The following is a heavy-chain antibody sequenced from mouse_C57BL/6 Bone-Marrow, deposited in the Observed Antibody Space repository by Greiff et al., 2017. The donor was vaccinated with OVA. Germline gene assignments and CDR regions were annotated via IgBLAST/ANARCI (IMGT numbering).Heavy chain of an antibody. Sequence: VHVKQSGPVLVKPGASVKMSCKASGYTFTDYYMNWVKQSHGKSLEWIGVINPYNGGTSYNQQFKGKATLTVDKSSSTAYMELNSLTSEDSAVYYCARSDYGSSPFAYWGQGTLVTVSA. CDR2: INPYNGGT. CDR3: ARSDYGSSPFAY. J-gene: IGHJ3*01. CDR1: GYTFTDYY. V-gene: IGHV1-19*01. D-gene: IGHD1-1*01.